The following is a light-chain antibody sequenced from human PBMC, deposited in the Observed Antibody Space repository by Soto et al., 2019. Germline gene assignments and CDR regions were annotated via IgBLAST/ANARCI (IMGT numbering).Light chain of an antibody. CDR3: SSYTSSSNGV. J-gene: IGLJ3*02. CDR1: SSDVGGYNY. V-gene: IGLV2-14*01. Sequence: QSALTQPASVSGSPGQSSTISCTGTSSDVGGYNYVSWYQQHPGKAPKLMIYEVSNRPSGVSNRFSGSKSGNTASLTISGLQAEEEADYYCSSYTSSSNGVFGGGTQLTVL. CDR2: EVS.